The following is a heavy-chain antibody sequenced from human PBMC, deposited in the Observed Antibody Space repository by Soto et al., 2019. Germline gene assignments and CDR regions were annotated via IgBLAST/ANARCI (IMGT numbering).Heavy chain of an antibody. Sequence: PGGSLRLSCAASGFGFRSHWMSWVRQAPGEGLEWVANIREDGSEKYYLDSVKGRFTISRDNANNLLYLQMNNLRAADTAVYYCATGANFYYDTSRYWGQGTLVTVSS. J-gene: IGHJ4*02. D-gene: IGHD3-22*01. CDR3: ATGANFYYDTSRY. V-gene: IGHV3-7*01. CDR1: GFGFRSHW. CDR2: IREDGSEK.